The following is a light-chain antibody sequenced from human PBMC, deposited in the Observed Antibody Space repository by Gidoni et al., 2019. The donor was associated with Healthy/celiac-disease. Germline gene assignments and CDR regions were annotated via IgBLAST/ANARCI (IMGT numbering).Light chain of an antibody. J-gene: IGKJ2*02. CDR2: KAS. CDR3: QRYNSYSPWT. CDR1: QSISSW. Sequence: DIQLTQSPSTLSASVGDRVTITCRASQSISSWLAWYQQKPGKAPKLLIYKASSLESGVPSRFSGSGSGTEFSLTISSLQPDDFATYYCQRYNSYSPWTFXQXTKLEIK. V-gene: IGKV1-5*03.